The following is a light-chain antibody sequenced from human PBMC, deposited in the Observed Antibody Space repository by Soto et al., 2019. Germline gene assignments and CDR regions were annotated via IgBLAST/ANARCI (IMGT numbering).Light chain of an antibody. Sequence: QPVLTQPPSASASLGASVTLTCTLSSGYSNYKVDWYQQRPGKGPRFVMRVGTGGIVESKGDGIPDRFSVLASGLNRYLTIKNILEEDESDYHCGADHGSGSNVVYVFGTGTKLTVL. CDR3: GADHGSGSNVVYV. CDR1: SGYSNYK. J-gene: IGLJ1*01. CDR2: VGTGGIVE. V-gene: IGLV9-49*03.